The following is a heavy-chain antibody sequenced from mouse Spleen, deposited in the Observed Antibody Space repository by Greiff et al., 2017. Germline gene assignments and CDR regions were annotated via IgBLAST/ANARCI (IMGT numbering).Heavy chain of an antibody. CDR1: GYTFTSYW. CDR3: TRSDDGYSAWFAY. D-gene: IGHD2-3*01. J-gene: IGHJ3*01. Sequence: VQLKESGAELVKPGASVKLSCKASGYTFTSYWMHWVKQRPGQGLEWIGEINPSNGRTNYNEKFKSKGTLTVDTSSSTAYMHLSSLTSEDSAVYYCTRSDDGYSAWFAYWGQGTLVTVSA. CDR2: INPSNGRT. V-gene: IGHV1S81*02.